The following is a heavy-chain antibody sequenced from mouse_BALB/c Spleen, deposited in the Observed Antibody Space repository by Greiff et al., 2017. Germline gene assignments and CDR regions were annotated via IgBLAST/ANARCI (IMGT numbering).Heavy chain of an antibody. CDR2: IDPANGNT. D-gene: IGHD1-2*01. Sequence: VQLKQSGAELVKPGASVKLSCTASGFNIKDTYMHWVKQRPEQGLEWIGRIDPANGNTKYDPKFQGKATITADTSSNTAYLQLSSLTSEDTAVYYCARTTATAMDYWGQGTSVTVSS. CDR1: GFNIKDTY. V-gene: IGHV14-3*02. CDR3: ARTTATAMDY. J-gene: IGHJ4*01.